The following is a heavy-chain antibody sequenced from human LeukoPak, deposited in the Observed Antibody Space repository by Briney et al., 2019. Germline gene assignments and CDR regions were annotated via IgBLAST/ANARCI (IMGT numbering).Heavy chain of an antibody. Sequence: SETLSLTCAVYGGSFSGYYWSWIRQPPGKGLEWIGEINHSGSTNYNPSLKSRVTISVDKSKNQFSLKLSSVTAADTAVYYCAREAMIVVAHDAFDIWGQGTMVTVSS. D-gene: IGHD3-22*01. V-gene: IGHV4-34*01. CDR3: AREAMIVVAHDAFDI. J-gene: IGHJ3*02. CDR2: INHSGST. CDR1: GGSFSGYY.